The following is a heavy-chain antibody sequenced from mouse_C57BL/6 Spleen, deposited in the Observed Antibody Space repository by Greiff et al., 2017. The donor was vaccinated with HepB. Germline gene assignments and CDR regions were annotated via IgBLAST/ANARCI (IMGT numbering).Heavy chain of an antibody. V-gene: IGHV1-77*01. CDR3: DGAYYSNSLYFDY. CDR2: IGPGSGST. D-gene: IGHD2-5*01. CDR1: GYTFTDYY. J-gene: IGHJ2*01. Sequence: QVQLKQSGAELVKPGASVKISCEASGYTFTDYYINWVKQRPGQGLEWIGKIGPGSGSTYYNEKFKGKATLTADKSSSTAYMQLSSLTSEDSAVYFCDGAYYSNSLYFDYWGQGTTLTVSS.